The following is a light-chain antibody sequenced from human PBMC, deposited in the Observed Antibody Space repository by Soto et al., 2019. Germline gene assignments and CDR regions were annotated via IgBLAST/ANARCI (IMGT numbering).Light chain of an antibody. CDR1: SSDIGAYNY. V-gene: IGLV2-8*01. J-gene: IGLJ2*01. CDR3: SSYAGSNNLGV. Sequence: QSALTQPPSASGSPGQSVAISCTGTSSDIGAYNYVSWYQQHPGKAPKLMIFEVSKRPSGVPDRFSGYKSGNTASLTVSGLQAEDEADYYCSSYAGSNNLGVFGGGTKVTVL. CDR2: EVS.